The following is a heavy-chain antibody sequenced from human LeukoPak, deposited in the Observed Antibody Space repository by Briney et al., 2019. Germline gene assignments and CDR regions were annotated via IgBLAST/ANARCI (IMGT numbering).Heavy chain of an antibody. D-gene: IGHD3-22*01. Sequence: PSETLSLTCSVSGGSMSRHYWSWIRQPPGKGLEWIGYIYYNGKTYYKPSLRSRVTMSIDTSKSLFSLKLTSVTAADTAVYSCARLLDNDASGDPDTFDMWGQGTVVTVSS. J-gene: IGHJ3*02. V-gene: IGHV4-59*11. CDR3: ARLLDNDASGDPDTFDM. CDR2: IYYNGKT. CDR1: GGSMSRHY.